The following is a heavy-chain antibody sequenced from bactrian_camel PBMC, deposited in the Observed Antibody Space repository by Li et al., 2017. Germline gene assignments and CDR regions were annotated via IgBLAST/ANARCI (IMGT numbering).Heavy chain of an antibody. Sequence: HVQLVESGGGSVQTGGSLRLACAASENVSKYYMAWFRQASGKEREGVAAIDKAGSPTYSYSVMGRFTISKDNDQNTLYLQMNDLQPEDTAVYYCAASTLPCHSGFFGQMIDRGYWAQGTQVTVS. CDR1: ENVSKYY. J-gene: IGHJ6*01. V-gene: IGHV3S53*01. CDR2: IDKAGSP. D-gene: IGHD2*01. CDR3: AASTLPCHSGFFGQMIDRGY.